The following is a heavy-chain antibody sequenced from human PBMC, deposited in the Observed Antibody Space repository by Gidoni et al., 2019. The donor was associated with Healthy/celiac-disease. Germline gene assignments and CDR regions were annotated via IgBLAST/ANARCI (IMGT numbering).Heavy chain of an antibody. D-gene: IGHD3-22*01. CDR2: IGTAGDT. V-gene: IGHV3-13*01. CDR1: GFTFSSYD. J-gene: IGHJ6*02. Sequence: EVQLVESGGGLVQPGGSLRLSCAASGFTFSSYDMHWVRQATGKGLEWVSAIGTAGDTYYPGSVKGRFTISRENAKNSLYLQMNSLRAGDTAVYYCARGRPSSGYYYYYYGMDVWGQGTTVTVSS. CDR3: ARGRPSSGYYYYYYGMDV.